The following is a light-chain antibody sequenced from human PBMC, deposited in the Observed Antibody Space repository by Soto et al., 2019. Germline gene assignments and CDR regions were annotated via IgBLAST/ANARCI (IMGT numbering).Light chain of an antibody. V-gene: IGKV3-11*01. Sequence: EIVMTQSPATLSVSPGERATLSCRASQSVSSNVAWYQQKPGQAPRLLIYDASNRATGIPARFSGSGSGTDFTLTISSLEPEDFAVYYCHQRQSWPRTFGQGTKVDIK. J-gene: IGKJ1*01. CDR2: DAS. CDR1: QSVSSN. CDR3: HQRQSWPRT.